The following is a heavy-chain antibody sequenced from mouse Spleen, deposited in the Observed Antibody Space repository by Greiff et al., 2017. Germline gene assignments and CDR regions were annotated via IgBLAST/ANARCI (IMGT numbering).Heavy chain of an antibody. Sequence: VQLQQSGAELVMPGASVKLSCKASGYTFTSYWMHWVKQRPGQGLEWIGEIDPSDSYTNYNQKFKGKATLTVDKSSSTAYMQLSSLTSEDSAVYYCARIGDYDLGVDYWGQGTTLTVSS. CDR2: IDPSDSYT. D-gene: IGHD2-4*01. J-gene: IGHJ2*01. CDR3: ARIGDYDLGVDY. V-gene: IGHV1-69*01. CDR1: GYTFTSYW.